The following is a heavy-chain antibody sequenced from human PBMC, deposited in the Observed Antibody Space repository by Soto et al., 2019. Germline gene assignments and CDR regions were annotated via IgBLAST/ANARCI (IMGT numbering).Heavy chain of an antibody. CDR1: GGSISSGGYY. CDR2: IYYSGST. CDR3: ARRLISSWDLDY. J-gene: IGHJ4*02. D-gene: IGHD6-13*01. V-gene: IGHV4-31*01. Sequence: SETLSLTCTVSGGSISSGGYYWSWIRQHPGKGLEWIGYIYYSGSTYSPSFQGQVTISADKSISTAYLQWNSLKASDTAMYYCARRLISSWDLDYWGQGTLVTVSS.